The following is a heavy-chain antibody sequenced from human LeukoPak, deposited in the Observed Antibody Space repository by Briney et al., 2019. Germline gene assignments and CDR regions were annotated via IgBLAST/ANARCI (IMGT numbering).Heavy chain of an antibody. J-gene: IGHJ6*03. D-gene: IGHD5-24*01. CDR1: GFTVSSNY. V-gene: IGHV3-53*01. CDR2: IYSGGST. Sequence: GGSLRLSCAASGFTVSSNYMSWVRQAPGKGLEWVSVIYSGGSTYYADSVKGRFTISRDNSKNTLYLQMNSLRAEDTAVYYCARGPSKGGTSWLGRYYYYYYMDVWGKGTTVTISS. CDR3: ARGPSKGGTSWLGRYYYYYYMDV.